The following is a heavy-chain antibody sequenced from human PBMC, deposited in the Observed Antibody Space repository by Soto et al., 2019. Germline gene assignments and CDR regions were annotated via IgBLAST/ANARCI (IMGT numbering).Heavy chain of an antibody. CDR3: ARTYYDFWSGLPWFVP. D-gene: IGHD3-3*01. CDR1: GYSFTSYW. V-gene: IGHV5-51*01. CDR2: IYPGDSDT. Sequence: GESLKISCKGSGYSFTSYWIGWVRQMPGKGLEWMGIIYPGDSDTRYSPSFQGQVTISADKSISTAYLQWSSLKASDTAMYYCARTYYDFWSGLPWFVPWGQATLVTVSS. J-gene: IGHJ5*02.